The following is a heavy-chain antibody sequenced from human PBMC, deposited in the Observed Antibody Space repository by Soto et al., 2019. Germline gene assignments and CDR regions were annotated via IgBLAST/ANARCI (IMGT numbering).Heavy chain of an antibody. D-gene: IGHD2-8*01. J-gene: IGHJ6*02. CDR2: INPKSGGT. CDR3: ARGDSTDCSNGVCSFFYNHDMDV. Sequence: ASVKVSCKASGYSFTDYHIHWVRQAPGQGXEWLGRINPKSGGTSTAQKFQGWVTMTTDTSISTASMELTRLTSDDTAIYYCARGDSTDCSNGVCSFFYNHDMDVWGQGTTVTVFS. V-gene: IGHV1-2*04. CDR1: GYSFTDYH.